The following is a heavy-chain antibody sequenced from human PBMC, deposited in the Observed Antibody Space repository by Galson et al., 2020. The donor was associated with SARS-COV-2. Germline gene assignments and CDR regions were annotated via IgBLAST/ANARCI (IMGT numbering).Heavy chain of an antibody. Sequence: GGSLRLSCAASGFTFSSYAMHWVRQAPGKGLEWVAVISYDGSNKYYADSVKGRFTISRDNSKNTLYLQINSLRAEDTAVYYCARTPGSYFDYWGQGTLVTVSS. V-gene: IGHV3-30-3*01. CDR1: GFTFSSYA. CDR3: ARTPGSYFDY. CDR2: ISYDGSNK. D-gene: IGHD1-26*01. J-gene: IGHJ4*02.